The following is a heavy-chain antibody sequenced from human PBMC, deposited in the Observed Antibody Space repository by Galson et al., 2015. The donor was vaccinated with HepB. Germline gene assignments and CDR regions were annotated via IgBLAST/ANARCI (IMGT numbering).Heavy chain of an antibody. D-gene: IGHD3-22*01. Sequence: SLRLSCAASGFTFSSYGMHWVRRAPGKGLEWVAVIWYDGSNKYYADSVKGRFTISRDNSKNTLYLQMNSLRAEDTAVYYCARDFDSSVLDYWGQGTLVTVSS. CDR3: ARDFDSSVLDY. V-gene: IGHV3-33*01. CDR1: GFTFSSYG. J-gene: IGHJ4*02. CDR2: IWYDGSNK.